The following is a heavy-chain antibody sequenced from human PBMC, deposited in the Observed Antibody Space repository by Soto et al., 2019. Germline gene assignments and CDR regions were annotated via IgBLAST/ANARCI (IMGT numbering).Heavy chain of an antibody. D-gene: IGHD3-22*01. V-gene: IGHV1-46*01. Sequence: GSVQVSFLASGYTFTRYYMHWVRQAPGQGLEWMGIINPSGGSTSYAQKFQGRVTMTRDTSTSTVYMELSSLRYEDAAVYYCARDSSYYDSSGYPDYWGQGTLVTVSS. J-gene: IGHJ4*02. CDR1: GYTFTRYY. CDR2: INPSGGST. CDR3: ARDSSYYDSSGYPDY.